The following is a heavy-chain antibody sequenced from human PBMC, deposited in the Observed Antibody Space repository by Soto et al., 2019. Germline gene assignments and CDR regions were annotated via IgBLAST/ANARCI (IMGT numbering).Heavy chain of an antibody. CDR3: AKGRGKQRLSMDV. V-gene: IGHV3-43*01. CDR1: VFTFDDYT. J-gene: IGHJ6*02. Sequence: PGGSLRLSCAASVFTFDDYTMHWVRQAPGNGLEWVSLISWDGGSTYYADSVKGRFTISSDNSKKSLYLQMNSQRTEDTALYYCAKGRGKQRLSMDVWGQGTTVTVSS. D-gene: IGHD6-25*01. CDR2: ISWDGGST.